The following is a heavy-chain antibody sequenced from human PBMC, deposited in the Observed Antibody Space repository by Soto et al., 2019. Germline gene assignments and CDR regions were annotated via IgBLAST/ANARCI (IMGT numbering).Heavy chain of an antibody. Sequence: QVQLQESGPGLVKPSETLSLTCTVSGGSISSYYWSWIRQPPGKGLEWIGYIYYSGSTNYNPSLKSRVTISVDTSKNQFSLKLSSVTAADTALYYCARDRGYPETYGMDVWGQGTTVTVSS. J-gene: IGHJ6*02. CDR1: GGSISSYY. CDR2: IYYSGST. V-gene: IGHV4-59*01. D-gene: IGHD3-10*01. CDR3: ARDRGYPETYGMDV.